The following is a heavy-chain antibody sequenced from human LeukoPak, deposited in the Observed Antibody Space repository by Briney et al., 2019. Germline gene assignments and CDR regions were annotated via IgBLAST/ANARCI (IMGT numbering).Heavy chain of an antibody. Sequence: GGSLRLSCAGSGFTVSSNYMSWVRQAPGKGLEWVSVIYSGGSTYYADSVKGRFTISRDNSKSTLYLQMSSLRAEDTAVYYCVRRHDYGDYWGQGTLVTVSS. CDR1: GFTVSSNY. CDR3: VRRHDYGDY. V-gene: IGHV3-53*01. CDR2: IYSGGST. J-gene: IGHJ4*02.